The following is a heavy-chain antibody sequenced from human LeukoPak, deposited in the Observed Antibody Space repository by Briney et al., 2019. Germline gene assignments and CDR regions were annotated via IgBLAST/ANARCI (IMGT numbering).Heavy chain of an antibody. D-gene: IGHD1-26*01. V-gene: IGHV4-61*01. CDR1: GGSVSSGSYY. Sequence: KNSETLPLTCTVSGGSVSSGSYYWSWIRQPPGKGLEWIGYIYYSGSTNYNPSLKSRVTISVDTSKNQFSLKLSSVTAADTAVYYCARDSGSNEGIDYWGQGTLVTVSS. CDR2: IYYSGST. J-gene: IGHJ4*02. CDR3: ARDSGSNEGIDY.